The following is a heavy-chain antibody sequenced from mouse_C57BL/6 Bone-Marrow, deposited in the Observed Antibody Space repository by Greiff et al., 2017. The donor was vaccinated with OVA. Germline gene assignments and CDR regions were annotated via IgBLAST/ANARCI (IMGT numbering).Heavy chain of an antibody. CDR3: AISAGGGRRDYWYFDG. Sequence: QVQLQQPGAELVKPGPSVKVSCKASGYTFTSYWMHWVKQRPGQGLEWIGRIHPSDSDTNYNQKFKGKATLTVDTSSSTAYMQLISLTSEDSAVYYCAISAGGGRRDYWYFDGGGTGTTVTVSS. V-gene: IGHV1-74*01. CDR2: IHPSDSDT. CDR1: GYTFTSYW. D-gene: IGHD2-12*01. J-gene: IGHJ1*03.